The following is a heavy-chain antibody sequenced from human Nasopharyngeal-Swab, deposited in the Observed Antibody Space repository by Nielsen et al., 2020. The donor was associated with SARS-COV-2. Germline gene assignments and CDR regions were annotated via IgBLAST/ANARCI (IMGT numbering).Heavy chain of an antibody. CDR1: GYTFTSYA. J-gene: IGHJ4*02. V-gene: IGHV7-4-1*02. Sequence: ASVKVSCKASGYTFTSYAMNWVRQAPGQGLGWMGWINTNTGNPTYAQGFTGRFVFSLDTSVSTAYLQISSLKAEDTAVYYCARVGGDLRFLEWPLDYWGQGTLVTVSS. CDR2: INTNTGNP. CDR3: ARVGGDLRFLEWPLDY. D-gene: IGHD3-3*01.